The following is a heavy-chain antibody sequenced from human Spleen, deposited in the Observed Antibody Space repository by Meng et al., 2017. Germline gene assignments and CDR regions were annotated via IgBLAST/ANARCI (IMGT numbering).Heavy chain of an antibody. J-gene: IGHJ4*02. V-gene: IGHV4-34*01. CDR3: ARGPTTMAHDFDY. D-gene: IGHD4-11*01. Sequence: VQQQEWGGGLLKPSESLSLPCVVTGGSFSDYYWSWIRQPPGKGLEWIGEINHSGSTNYNPSLESRATISVDTSQNNLSLKLSSVTAADSAVYYCARGPTTMAHDFDYWGQGTLVTVSS. CDR1: GGSFSDYY. CDR2: INHSGST.